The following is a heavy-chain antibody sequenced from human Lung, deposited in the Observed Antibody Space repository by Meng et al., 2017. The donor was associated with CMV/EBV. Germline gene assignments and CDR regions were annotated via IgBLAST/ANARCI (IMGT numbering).Heavy chain of an antibody. J-gene: IGHJ5*02. D-gene: IGHD3-10*01. CDR3: ARASYGSGSPLGESWFDP. V-gene: IGHV4-31*03. CDR2: IHSSGST. Sequence: QVQLEESGPGLVKPSQTLFLTCTVSGGSISSGGYYWSWIRQHPGKGLEWTGYIHSSGSTYYNPSLRSRLTISVDTSKNQFSLKLSSVTAADTAVYYCARASYGSGSPLGESWFDPWGQGTLVTVSS. CDR1: GGSISSGGYY.